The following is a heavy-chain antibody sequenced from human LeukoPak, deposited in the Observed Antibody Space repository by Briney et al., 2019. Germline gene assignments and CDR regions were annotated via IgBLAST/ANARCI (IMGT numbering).Heavy chain of an antibody. Sequence: GGSLRLSCAASGFTFSSFWMHWVRQAPGKGLVWVSRINSDGSSTNYAGSVKGRITISRDNAKNAVFLQMNSLRVEDTAVYYCVRADSSGYYFDYWGQGTLVSASS. CDR1: GFTFSSFW. D-gene: IGHD6-19*01. CDR3: VRADSSGYYFDY. J-gene: IGHJ4*02. V-gene: IGHV3-74*01. CDR2: INSDGSST.